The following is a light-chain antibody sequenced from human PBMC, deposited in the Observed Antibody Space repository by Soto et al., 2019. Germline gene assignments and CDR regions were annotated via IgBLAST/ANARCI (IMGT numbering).Light chain of an antibody. J-gene: IGKJ1*01. CDR2: EAS. Sequence: DIHMTQSPSTLSASVGDRVTITCRASQRISRSLAWYQQKPRKAPKLLMFEASTLETGVPPRFSGSGSGTEFTLTISSLQPDDVGTYYCQQYSNYWTFGQGTKVEVK. V-gene: IGKV1-5*03. CDR3: QQYSNYWT. CDR1: QRISRS.